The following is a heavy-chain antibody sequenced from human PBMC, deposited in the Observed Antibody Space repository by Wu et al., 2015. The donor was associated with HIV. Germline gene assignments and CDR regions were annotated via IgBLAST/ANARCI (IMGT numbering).Heavy chain of an antibody. D-gene: IGHD3-22*01. V-gene: IGHV1-69*05. CDR1: GGTFSSYA. Sequence: QVQLVQSGAEVKKPGSSVKVSCKASGGTFSSYAISWVRQAPGQGLEWMGGIIPIFGTANYAQKFQGRVTITTDESTSTAYMELSSLRSEDTAVYYCARGGPYYYDSSGYPFDPWGQGTLVTVSS. J-gene: IGHJ5*02. CDR3: ARGGPYYYDSSGYPFDP. CDR2: IIPIFGTA.